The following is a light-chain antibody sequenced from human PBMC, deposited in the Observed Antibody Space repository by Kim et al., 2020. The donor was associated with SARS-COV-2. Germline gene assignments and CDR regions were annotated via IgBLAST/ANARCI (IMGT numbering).Light chain of an antibody. CDR2: GAS. V-gene: IGKV3-20*01. Sequence: SPGERATRSCGASQTISSSSLAWYQQKPGQAPRLLIYGASTRATGIPDRFSGSGSGTDFTLTISRLEPEDFAVYYCQQYGSSPCTFGPGTKVDIK. CDR1: QTISSSS. CDR3: QQYGSSPCT. J-gene: IGKJ3*01.